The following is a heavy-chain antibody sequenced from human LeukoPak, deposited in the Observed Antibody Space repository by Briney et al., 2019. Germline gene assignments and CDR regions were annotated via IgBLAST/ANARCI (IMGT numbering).Heavy chain of an antibody. J-gene: IGHJ4*02. CDR3: ARYTATTVTFDY. Sequence: SQTLSHTCTVSGGSISSGDYYWSWIRQPPGKGLEWIGYIYYSGSTYYNPSLKSRVTISVDTSKNQFSLKLSSVTAADTAVYYYARYTATTVTFDYWGQGTLVTVSS. CDR2: IYYSGST. CDR1: GGSISSGDYY. D-gene: IGHD4-17*01. V-gene: IGHV4-30-4*01.